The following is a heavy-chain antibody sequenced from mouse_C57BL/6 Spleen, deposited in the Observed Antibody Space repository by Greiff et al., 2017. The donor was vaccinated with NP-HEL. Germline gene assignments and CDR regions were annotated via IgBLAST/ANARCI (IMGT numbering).Heavy chain of an antibody. CDR3: ARYSITTVVAEYYFDY. Sequence: EVQLQQSVAELVRPGASVKLSCTASGFNIKNTYMHWVKQRPEQGLEWIGRIDPANGNTKYAPKFQGKATITADTSSNTAYLQLSSLTSEDTAIYYGARYSITTVVAEYYFDYWGQGTTLTVSS. J-gene: IGHJ2*01. CDR2: IDPANGNT. V-gene: IGHV14-3*01. CDR1: GFNIKNTY. D-gene: IGHD1-1*01.